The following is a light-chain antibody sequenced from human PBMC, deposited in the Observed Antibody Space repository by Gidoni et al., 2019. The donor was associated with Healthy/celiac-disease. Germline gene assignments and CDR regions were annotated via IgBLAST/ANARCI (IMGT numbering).Light chain of an antibody. CDR1: QSISSY. V-gene: IGKV1-39*01. J-gene: IGKJ2*01. CDR3: QQSRP. Sequence: DIQMTQSPSSLSASVGDRVTITCRASQSISSYLNWYQQKPGKAPKLLIYAASSLQSGVPSRFSGSGSGTDFTLTISSLQPEDFATYYCQQSRPFGQGTKLEIK. CDR2: AAS.